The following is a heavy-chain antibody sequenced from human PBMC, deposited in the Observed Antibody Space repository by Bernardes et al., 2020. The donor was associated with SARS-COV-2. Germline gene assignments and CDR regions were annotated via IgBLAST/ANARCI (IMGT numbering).Heavy chain of an antibody. V-gene: IGHV3-11*06. Sequence: GGSLRLSCTASGFTFSDYFMSWIRRAPGKGLEWIAYISSGDTFINYADSVKGRFTISRDNAKNSLYLQMNSLTAEDTAVYYCARDMTPRHFLDYWGQGTLVTVSS. CDR3: ARDMTPRHFLDY. CDR1: GFTFSDYF. D-gene: IGHD3-16*01. CDR2: ISSGDTFI. J-gene: IGHJ4*02.